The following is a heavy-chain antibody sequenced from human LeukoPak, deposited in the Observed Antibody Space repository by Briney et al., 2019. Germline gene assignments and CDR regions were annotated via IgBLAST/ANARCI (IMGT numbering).Heavy chain of an antibody. CDR3: ARHFSCSGGGCSRGRLDY. Sequence: PSETLSLTCTVSGGSISSSSYYWGWIRQPPGKGLEWIGSIYYSGSTYYNPSLKSRVTISVDTSKNQFSLKLSSVTAADTAVYYCARHFSCSGGGCSRGRLDYWGQGTLVTVSS. J-gene: IGHJ4*02. D-gene: IGHD2-15*01. CDR1: GGSISSSSYY. CDR2: IYYSGST. V-gene: IGHV4-39*01.